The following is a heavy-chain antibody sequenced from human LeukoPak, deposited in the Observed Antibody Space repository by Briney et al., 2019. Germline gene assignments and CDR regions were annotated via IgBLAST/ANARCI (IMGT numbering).Heavy chain of an antibody. D-gene: IGHD3-9*01. J-gene: IGHJ6*02. CDR3: ARGRVLRDGMDV. Sequence: SETLSLTCTVSGGSISTYYWSWIRQPPGKGLEWIGYTYYSGGTNYNPSLKSRATISVDTSNNQFSLKLSSVTAADTAVYYCARGRVLRDGMDVWGQGTTVTVSS. CDR1: GGSISTYY. CDR2: TYYSGGT. V-gene: IGHV4-59*01.